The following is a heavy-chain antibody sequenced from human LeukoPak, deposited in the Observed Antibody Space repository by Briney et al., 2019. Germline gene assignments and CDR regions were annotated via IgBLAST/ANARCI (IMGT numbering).Heavy chain of an antibody. V-gene: IGHV3-23*01. CDR2: ISGSGGST. CDR1: GFTFSSYG. CDR3: AKSMVREFYYMDV. J-gene: IGHJ6*03. D-gene: IGHD3-10*01. Sequence: GGSLRLSCAASGFTFSSYGMSWVRQAPGRGLEWVSAISGSGGSTYYADSVKGRFTISRDNPKNTLYLQMNSLRAEDTAVYYCAKSMVREFYYMDVWGKGTTVTISS.